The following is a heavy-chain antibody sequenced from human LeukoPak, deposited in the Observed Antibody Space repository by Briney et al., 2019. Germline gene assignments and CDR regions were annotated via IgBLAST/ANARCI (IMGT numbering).Heavy chain of an antibody. CDR1: GFTFSSYA. V-gene: IGHV3-21*06. J-gene: IGHJ4*02. CDR3: ARDRPTGASRVFVVQ. Sequence: GGSLRLSCTASGFTFSSYAVTWVRQAPGKGLEWISSMSSGSRYIYYADSVRGRFTISRDNAKNSLYLIMDSLRAEDTAIYYCARDRPTGASRVFVVQWGQGTPVTVSS. CDR2: MSSGSRYI. D-gene: IGHD3-3*01.